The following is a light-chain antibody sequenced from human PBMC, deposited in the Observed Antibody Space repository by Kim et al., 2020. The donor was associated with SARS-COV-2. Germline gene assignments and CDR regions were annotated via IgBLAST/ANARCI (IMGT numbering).Light chain of an antibody. CDR3: QQYGSSPPYT. CDR2: GAS. Sequence: EIVLTQSPGTLSLSPGERATLSCRASQSVSSSYLAWYHQKPGQAPRLLIYGASSRATGIPDRFSGSGSGTDFTLTISRLEPEDFAVYYCQQYGSSPPYTLGQGTKLE. V-gene: IGKV3-20*01. CDR1: QSVSSSY. J-gene: IGKJ2*01.